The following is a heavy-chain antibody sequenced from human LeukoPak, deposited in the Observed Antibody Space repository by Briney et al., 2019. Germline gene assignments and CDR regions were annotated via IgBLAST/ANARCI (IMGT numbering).Heavy chain of an antibody. CDR2: INPNSGGT. CDR1: GYTFTGYY. Sequence: ASVRVSCKASGYTFTGYYMHWVRQAPGQGLEWMGWINPNSGGTNYAQKFQGRVTMTRDTSISTAYMELSRLRSDDTAVYYCARVTYYYDSSGSHPPEYFQHWGQGTLVTVSS. D-gene: IGHD3-22*01. CDR3: ARVTYYYDSSGSHPPEYFQH. J-gene: IGHJ1*01. V-gene: IGHV1-2*02.